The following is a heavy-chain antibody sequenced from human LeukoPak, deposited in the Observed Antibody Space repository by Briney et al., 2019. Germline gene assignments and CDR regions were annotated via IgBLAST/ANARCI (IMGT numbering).Heavy chain of an antibody. D-gene: IGHD3-22*01. J-gene: IGHJ4*02. CDR2: ISSSSSYI. CDR3: ATHYYDSSAQIDY. Sequence: GGSLRLSCAASEFTFSSNSMTWVRQAPGKGLEWVSSISSSSSYIFYVDSVKGRFTISRDNAKNSLYLQMNSLRAEDTAVYYCATHYYDSSAQIDYWGQGTLATVSS. V-gene: IGHV3-21*01. CDR1: EFTFSSNS.